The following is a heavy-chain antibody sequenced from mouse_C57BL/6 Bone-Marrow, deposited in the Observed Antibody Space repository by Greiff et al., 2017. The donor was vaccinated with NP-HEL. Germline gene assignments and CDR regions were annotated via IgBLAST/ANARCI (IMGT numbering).Heavy chain of an antibody. CDR2: IDPENGDT. D-gene: IGHD1-1*01. CDR3: TTCGTTVVAPYYAMDY. J-gene: IGHJ4*01. Sequence: VQLQQSGAELVRPGASVKLSCTASGFNIKDDYMHWVKQRPEQGLEWIGWIDPENGDTEYASKFQGKATITADTSSNTAYLQLSSLTSEDTAVYYCTTCGTTVVAPYYAMDYWGQGTSVTVSS. V-gene: IGHV14-4*01. CDR1: GFNIKDDY.